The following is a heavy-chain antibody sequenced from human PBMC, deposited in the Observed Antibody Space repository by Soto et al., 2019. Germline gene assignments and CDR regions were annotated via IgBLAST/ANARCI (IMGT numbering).Heavy chain of an antibody. CDR2: IIPIFGTA. Sequence: SVKVSCKASGYTFTGYYMYWVRQAPGQGLEWMGGIIPIFGTANYAQKFQGRITITADESTSTAYMELRSLRSEDTAVYYCARGVHYDSSSYYYFYWGQGTLVTVSS. V-gene: IGHV1-69*13. CDR1: GYTFTGYY. D-gene: IGHD3-22*01. CDR3: ARGVHYDSSSYYYFY. J-gene: IGHJ4*02.